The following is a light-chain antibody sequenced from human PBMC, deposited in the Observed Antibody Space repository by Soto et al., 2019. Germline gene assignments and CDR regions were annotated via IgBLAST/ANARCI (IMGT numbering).Light chain of an antibody. CDR1: GSNIGAPYD. V-gene: IGLV1-40*01. CDR3: QSYDSSMSGYV. CDR2: GST. J-gene: IGLJ1*01. Sequence: QSVLTQPPSLSGAPGQRVTISCTGSGSNIGAPYDVHRYQHLPGTAPKLLIYGSTNRPSGVPGRFSGSKSGTSASLAITGLQDEDEADYYCQSYDSSMSGYVLGAGNKVTVL.